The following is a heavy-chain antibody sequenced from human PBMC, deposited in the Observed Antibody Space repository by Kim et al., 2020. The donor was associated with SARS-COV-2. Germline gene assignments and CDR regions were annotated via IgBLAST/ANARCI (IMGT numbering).Heavy chain of an antibody. V-gene: IGHV3-30*02. Sequence: SVMGRFTSSRDNSKNTLYLQMNSLRAEDTAVYYCAKDRGNTLDGWNYFDYWGQGTLVTVSS. J-gene: IGHJ4*02. CDR3: AKDRGNTLDGWNYFDY. D-gene: IGHD1-1*01.